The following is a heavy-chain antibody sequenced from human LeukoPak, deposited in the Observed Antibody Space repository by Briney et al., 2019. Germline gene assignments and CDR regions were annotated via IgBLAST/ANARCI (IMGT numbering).Heavy chain of an antibody. J-gene: IGHJ4*02. CDR2: IYYSGST. CDR3: ARRGYYFDY. V-gene: IGHV4-59*12. CDR1: GGSIRSYY. Sequence: SETLSLTCTVSGGSIRSYYWSWIRQPPGKGLEWIGYIYYSGSTNYNPSLKSRVTISVDTSKNQFSLKLSSVTAADTAVYYCARRGYYFDYWGQGTLVTVSS.